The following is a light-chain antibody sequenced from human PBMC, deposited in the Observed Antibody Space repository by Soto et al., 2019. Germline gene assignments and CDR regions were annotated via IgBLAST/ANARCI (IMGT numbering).Light chain of an antibody. V-gene: IGKV1-5*01. CDR3: QQYNTYPYT. CDR2: DAS. Sequence: DIQMTQSPSTVSASVGDRVTITCRASQSISTWLAWYQQKPGKAPNLLIYDASTLESGGPPGFSGSGSGTEFTLTISSRQPDDSATYFCQQYNTYPYTFGQGTKLEIK. J-gene: IGKJ2*01. CDR1: QSISTW.